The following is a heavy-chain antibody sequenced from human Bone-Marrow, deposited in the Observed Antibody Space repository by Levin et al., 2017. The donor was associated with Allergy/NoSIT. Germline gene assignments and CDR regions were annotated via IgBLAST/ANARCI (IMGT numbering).Heavy chain of an antibody. CDR1: GYWFRNYW. CDR2: IHPGDPET. Sequence: GESLKISCQASGYWFRNYWIAWVRQRPGKGLEWMGIIHPGDPETIYNPSFQGQVTISADKSSSTAYLQWRSLKASDTATYYCARHPWGLDAWGQGTTVIVSS. V-gene: IGHV5-51*01. J-gene: IGHJ6*02. CDR3: ARHPWGLDA.